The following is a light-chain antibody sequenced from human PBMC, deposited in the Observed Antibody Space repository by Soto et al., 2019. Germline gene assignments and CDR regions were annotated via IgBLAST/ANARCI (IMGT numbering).Light chain of an antibody. Sequence: DIQMTQSPSSLSASVGDRVTITCRANQSISSYLNWYQQKPGKAPKLLIYAASSLQSGVPSRFSGSGSGTDLTLTISSLQPEDFASYYCQQSYSTPPVTFGQGTKLEIK. CDR3: QQSYSTPPVT. CDR2: AAS. CDR1: QSISSY. V-gene: IGKV1-39*01. J-gene: IGKJ2*01.